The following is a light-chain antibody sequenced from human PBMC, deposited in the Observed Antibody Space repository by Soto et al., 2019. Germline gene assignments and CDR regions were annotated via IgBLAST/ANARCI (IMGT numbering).Light chain of an antibody. CDR3: AAWDDSLNGPV. CDR2: SNN. V-gene: IGLV1-44*01. CDR1: SSDIGRNT. Sequence: QSVLTQPPSASGTPGQRVTISCSGSSSDIGRNTGNWYQQLPGTAPKLLIYSNNQRPSGVPDRFSGSKSGTSASLAISGLQSEDEADYYCAAWDDSLNGPVFGGGTKLTVL. J-gene: IGLJ3*02.